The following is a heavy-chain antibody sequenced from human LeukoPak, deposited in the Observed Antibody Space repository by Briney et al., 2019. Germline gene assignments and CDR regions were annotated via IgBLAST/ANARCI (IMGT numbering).Heavy chain of an antibody. CDR1: GFTFSSYA. CDR3: AKDTPATGYHLDS. J-gene: IGHJ4*02. Sequence: GGSLRLSCAASGFTFSSYAMSWVRQAPGKGLEWVSAISGSGGSTYYADSVKGRFTISRGNSKNTLYLQINSLRVEDTAVYYCAKDTPATGYHLDSWGQGTLVTVSS. CDR2: ISGSGGST. V-gene: IGHV3-23*01. D-gene: IGHD3-9*01.